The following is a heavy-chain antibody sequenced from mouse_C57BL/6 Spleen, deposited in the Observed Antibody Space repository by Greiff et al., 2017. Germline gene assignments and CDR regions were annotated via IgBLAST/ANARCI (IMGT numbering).Heavy chain of an antibody. CDR1: GYTFTDYY. V-gene: IGHV1-19*01. CDR2: INPYNGGT. D-gene: IGHD2-10*01. CDR3: ASYPSDFDV. J-gene: IGHJ1*03. Sequence: EVQLQQSGPVLVKPGASVKMSCKASGYTFTDYYMNWVKQSHGKSLEWIGVINPYNGGTSYNQKFKGKATLTVDKSSSTAYMERNSLTSEDSAVYYCASYPSDFDVWGTGTTVTVSS.